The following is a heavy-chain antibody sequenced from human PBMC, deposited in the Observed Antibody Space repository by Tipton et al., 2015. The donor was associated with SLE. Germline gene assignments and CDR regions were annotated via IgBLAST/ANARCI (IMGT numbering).Heavy chain of an antibody. Sequence: GSLRLSCAASGFTFSSYAMHWVRQAPGKGLEWVSAIGTAGDTYYPGSVKGRFTISRENAKNSLYLQMNSLRAGDTAVYYCARDRGWYFDLWGRGTLVTVSS. CDR2: IGTAGDT. V-gene: IGHV3-13*01. CDR3: ARDRGWYFDL. D-gene: IGHD3-10*01. CDR1: GFTFSSYA. J-gene: IGHJ2*01.